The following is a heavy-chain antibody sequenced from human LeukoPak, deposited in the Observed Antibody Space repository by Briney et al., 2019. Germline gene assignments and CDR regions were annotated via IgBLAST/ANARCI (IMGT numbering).Heavy chain of an antibody. D-gene: IGHD6-13*01. V-gene: IGHV3-48*01. Sequence: GGSLRLSCAASGFTFSSYSMNWVRQAPGKGLEWVSYISSSSSTIYYADSVKGRFTISRDNSKNTLYLQMNSLRAEDTAVYYCAKDMYSSSWSRVSFYFDYWGQGTLVTVSS. CDR2: ISSSSSTI. CDR1: GFTFSSYS. J-gene: IGHJ4*02. CDR3: AKDMYSSSWSRVSFYFDY.